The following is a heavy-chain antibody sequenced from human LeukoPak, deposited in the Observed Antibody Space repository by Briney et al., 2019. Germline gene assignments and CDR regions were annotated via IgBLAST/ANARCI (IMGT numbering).Heavy chain of an antibody. CDR1: GYTFTSYG. D-gene: IGHD6-6*01. CDR3: VSSSSYYYYYYMDV. J-gene: IGHJ6*03. CDR2: ISAYNGNT. Sequence: ASVKVSCKASGYTFTSYGISWVRQAPGQGLEWMGWISAYNGNTNYAQKLQGRVTMTTDTSTSTAYMELRSLRSDDTAVYYCVSSSSYYYYYYMDVWGKGTTVTVSS. V-gene: IGHV1-18*01.